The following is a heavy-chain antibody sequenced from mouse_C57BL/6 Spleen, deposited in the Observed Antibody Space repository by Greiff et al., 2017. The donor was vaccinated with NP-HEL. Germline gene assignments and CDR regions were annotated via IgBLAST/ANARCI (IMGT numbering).Heavy chain of an antibody. V-gene: IGHV1-47*01. CDR1: GYTFTTYP. J-gene: IGHJ4*01. D-gene: IGHD1-1*01. CDR2: FHPYNDDT. CDR3: ARGYYGSSYGLAMDY. Sequence: QVQLQQSGAELVKPGASVKMSCKASGYTFTTYPIEWMKQNHGKRLEWIGNFHPYNDDTKYNEKFKGKATLTVEKSSSTVYLELSRLTSDDSAVYYCARGYYGSSYGLAMDYWGQGTSVTVSS.